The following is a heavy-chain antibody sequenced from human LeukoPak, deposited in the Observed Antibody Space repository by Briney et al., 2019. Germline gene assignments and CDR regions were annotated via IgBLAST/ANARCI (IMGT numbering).Heavy chain of an antibody. CDR1: GFTFSAYA. Sequence: GGSLRLSCSASGFTFSAYAMYWVPQAPGKGLEYVSGISNNGGSSFYADSVKGRFTISRDNSKNTLYLQMSSLRAEDTVVYYCVKITSVTGGDCWGQGTRLTVSS. CDR3: VKITSVTGGDC. D-gene: IGHD1-1*01. V-gene: IGHV3-64D*09. CDR2: ISNNGGSS. J-gene: IGHJ4*02.